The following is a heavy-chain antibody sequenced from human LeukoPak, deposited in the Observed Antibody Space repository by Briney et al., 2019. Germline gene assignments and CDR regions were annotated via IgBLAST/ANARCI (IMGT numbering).Heavy chain of an antibody. J-gene: IGHJ6*03. CDR2: IYSGGST. CDR3: AVRRGHYYYYMDV. V-gene: IGHV3-66*01. D-gene: IGHD3-16*01. CDR1: GFTVSSNY. Sequence: PGGSLRLSCAASGFTVSSNYMSWVRQAPGKGLEWVSVIYSGGSTYYADSVKGRFTISRDNAKNSLYLQMNSLRAEDTAVYYCAVRRGHYYYYMDVWGKGTTVTVSS.